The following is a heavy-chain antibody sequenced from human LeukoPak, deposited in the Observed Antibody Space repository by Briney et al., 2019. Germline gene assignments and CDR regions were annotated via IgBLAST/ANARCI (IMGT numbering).Heavy chain of an antibody. CDR1: DGALSGYY. Sequence: SETLSLTCTVDDGALSGYYWSWIRQSPGKGLESIGHISTSGSTNYNPSLKSRVTMSVDTSKNQFSLKLSSVTAADTAVYYCARVRYSDSSVLTRKRLYYFDYWGQGTLVTVSS. D-gene: IGHD3-22*01. CDR2: ISTSGST. J-gene: IGHJ4*02. V-gene: IGHV4-59*10. CDR3: ARVRYSDSSVLTRKRLYYFDY.